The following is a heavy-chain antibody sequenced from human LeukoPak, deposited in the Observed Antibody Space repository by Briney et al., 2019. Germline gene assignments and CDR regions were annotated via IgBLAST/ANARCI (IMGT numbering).Heavy chain of an antibody. CDR3: VGRKSTTPNWFDP. V-gene: IGHV4-39*01. Sequence: SETLSLTCTVSGGXINSASYYWGWIRQSPGKSLEWIGAIYYSGVTFYNPSLKSRVTISVDTSKNQFSLKLTSVTAADTSIYYCVGRKSTTPNWFDPWGQGSLVTVSS. CDR1: GGXINSASYY. J-gene: IGHJ5*02. CDR2: IYYSGVT. D-gene: IGHD1-1*01.